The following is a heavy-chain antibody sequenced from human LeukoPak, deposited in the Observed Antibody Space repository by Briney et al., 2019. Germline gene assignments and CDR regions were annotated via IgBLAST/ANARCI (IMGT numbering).Heavy chain of an antibody. J-gene: IGHJ4*02. D-gene: IGHD3-10*01. CDR2: IYTSGST. Sequence: SETLSLTCTVSGGSISSYYWSWIRQPAGKGLEWIGRIYTSGSTNYNPSLKSRVTMSVDTSKNQFSLKLSSVTAADTAVYYCARHQARVYYYGSGRQFDYWGQGTLVTVSS. V-gene: IGHV4-4*07. CDR1: GGSISSYY. CDR3: ARHQARVYYYGSGRQFDY.